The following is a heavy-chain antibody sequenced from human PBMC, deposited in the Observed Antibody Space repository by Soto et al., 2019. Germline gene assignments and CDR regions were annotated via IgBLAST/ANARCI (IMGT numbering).Heavy chain of an antibody. D-gene: IGHD3-10*01. CDR2: INSRSDSI. Sequence: GGSLRLSCAASGFSFSTYDMNWVRQAPGKGLEWISYINSRSDSIDYADSVKGRFTITRDNAKNSVYLQMNSLRVEDTGVYYCARDAPLSPGTWLNLDYWSQGTLVTVSS. CDR1: GFSFSTYD. J-gene: IGHJ4*02. V-gene: IGHV3-48*01. CDR3: ARDAPLSPGTWLNLDY.